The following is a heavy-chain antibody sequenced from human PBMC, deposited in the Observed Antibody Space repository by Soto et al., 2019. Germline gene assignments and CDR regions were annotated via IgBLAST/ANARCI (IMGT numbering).Heavy chain of an antibody. Sequence: GGSLRLSCAASGLTFSSYAMNWVRQAPGKGLEWVSAISGSGGSTYYADSVKGRFTISRDNSKNTLYLQMNSLRAEDTAVNFCAKSLSFVLVQSTLGGNNWFAPGGQGPLVTVSS. V-gene: IGHV3-23*01. CDR1: GLTFSSYA. D-gene: IGHD2-15*01. J-gene: IGHJ5*02. CDR3: AKSLSFVLVQSTLGGNNWFAP. CDR2: ISGSGGST.